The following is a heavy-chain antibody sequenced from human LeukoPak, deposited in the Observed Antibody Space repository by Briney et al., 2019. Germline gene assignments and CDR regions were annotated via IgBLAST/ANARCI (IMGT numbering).Heavy chain of an antibody. D-gene: IGHD3-10*01. V-gene: IGHV3-30*18. CDR3: AKGLGELFGGHDY. CDR2: ISYDGSNK. Sequence: GRSLRLSCAASGFTFSSYGMHWVRQAPGKGLGWVAVISYDGSNKYYADSVKGRFTISRDNSKNTLYLQMNSLRAEDTAVYYCAKGLGELFGGHDYWGQGTLVTVSS. J-gene: IGHJ4*02. CDR1: GFTFSSYG.